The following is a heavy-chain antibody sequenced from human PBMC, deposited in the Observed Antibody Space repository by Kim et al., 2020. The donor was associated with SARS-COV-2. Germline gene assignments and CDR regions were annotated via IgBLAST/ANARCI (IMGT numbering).Heavy chain of an antibody. D-gene: IGHD1-26*01. CDR3: ARDLVVGAASLYYFDF. Sequence: GGSLRLSCAASGFTFIDYSMNWVRQTPGKGLEWVSSISGSGNYIYYADSVKGRFTISRDNAKNSLYLQMYSLRAEDTAVYYCARDLVVGAASLYYFDFWG. CDR1: GFTFIDYS. CDR2: ISGSGNYI. V-gene: IGHV3-21*01. J-gene: IGHJ4*01.